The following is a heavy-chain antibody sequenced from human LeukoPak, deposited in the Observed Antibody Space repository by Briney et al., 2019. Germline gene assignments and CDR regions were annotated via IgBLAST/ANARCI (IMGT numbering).Heavy chain of an antibody. CDR3: AKGWTKYCSGGSCYSPLYHFDY. D-gene: IGHD2-15*01. CDR1: GFTFSSDS. CDR2: ITASGDST. Sequence: GGSLRLSCAASGFTFSSDSMNWVRQAPGKGLEWVSAITASGDSTYYADSVKGRFTISRDNSKNTLYLQMNSLRAEDTAVYYCAKGWTKYCSGGSCYSPLYHFDYWGQGTLVTVSS. V-gene: IGHV3-23*01. J-gene: IGHJ4*02.